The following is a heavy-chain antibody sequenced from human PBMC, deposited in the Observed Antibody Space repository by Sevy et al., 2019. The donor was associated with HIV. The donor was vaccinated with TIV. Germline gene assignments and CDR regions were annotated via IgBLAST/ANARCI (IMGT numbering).Heavy chain of an antibody. D-gene: IGHD4-17*01. J-gene: IGHJ4*02. CDR1: GFTLSDYY. Sequence: GGSLRLSCSPSGFTLSDYYMSWIRQAPGKGLEWVSYISSGSSYTNYADSVKGRFAIPRDNAKHFLYLEMNNLRAEDTAVYYCARDRRNYGGQYFDYWGQGTLVTVSS. CDR2: ISSGSSYT. CDR3: ARDRRNYGGQYFDY. V-gene: IGHV3-11*06.